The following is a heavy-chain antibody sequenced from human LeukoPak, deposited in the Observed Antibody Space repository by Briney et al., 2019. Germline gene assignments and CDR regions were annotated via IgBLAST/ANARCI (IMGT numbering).Heavy chain of an antibody. CDR3: ARGPYCGGDCYWVNYFDY. D-gene: IGHD2-21*02. CDR1: GFTVSSNY. CDR2: IYSGGST. V-gene: IGHV3-53*01. Sequence: TGGSLRLSCAASGFTVSSNYMSWVRQAPGKGLEWVSVIYSGGSTYYADSVKGRFTISRDNSKNTLYLQMNSLRAEDTAVYYCARGPYCGGDCYWVNYFDYWGQGTLVTVSS. J-gene: IGHJ4*02.